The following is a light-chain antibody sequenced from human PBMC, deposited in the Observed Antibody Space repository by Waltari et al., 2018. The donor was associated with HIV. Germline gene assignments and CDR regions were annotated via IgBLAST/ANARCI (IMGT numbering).Light chain of an antibody. CDR3: QSYDSSLSGSWV. Sequence: QSVLTQPPSVSGDPGQRVSISCTGSTSNTGAGYDVHWYHQVPGTAPKLLIFGNTNRPSGVPDRISGSKSGTSASLAISGLRAEDEAYYYCQSYDSSLSGSWVFGGGTKLTVL. J-gene: IGLJ3*02. CDR2: GNT. CDR1: TSNTGAGYD. V-gene: IGLV1-40*01.